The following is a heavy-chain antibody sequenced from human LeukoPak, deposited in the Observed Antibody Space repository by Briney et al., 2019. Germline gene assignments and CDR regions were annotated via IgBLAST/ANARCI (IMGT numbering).Heavy chain of an antibody. CDR1: GFTFSNAW. V-gene: IGHV3-15*01. J-gene: IGHJ3*02. D-gene: IGHD3-10*01. Sequence: GGSLRLSCAASGFTFSNAWMSWVRQAPGKGLEWVGRIKSKTDGGTTDYAAPVKGRFTISRDDSKNTLYLQMNSLRTEDTAVYYCTTGSKRGIDASDIWGQGTMVTVSS. CDR2: IKSKTDGGTT. CDR3: TTGSKRGIDASDI.